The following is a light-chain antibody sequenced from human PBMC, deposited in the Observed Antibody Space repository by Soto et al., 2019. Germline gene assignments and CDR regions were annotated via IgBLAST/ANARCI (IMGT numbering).Light chain of an antibody. Sequence: QSALTQPASVSGSPGQSITISCTGTSSDVGGYNYVSWYQQHPGKAPKLMIYEVSNRPSGVSFRFSGSKSGNTASLPISGLQAEDEADYYCSLYTTASTYVFGTGTKVTVL. J-gene: IGLJ1*01. CDR1: SSDVGGYNY. V-gene: IGLV2-14*01. CDR2: EVS. CDR3: SLYTTASTYV.